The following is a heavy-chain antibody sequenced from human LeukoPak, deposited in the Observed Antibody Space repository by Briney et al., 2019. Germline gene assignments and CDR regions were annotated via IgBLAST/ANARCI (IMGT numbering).Heavy chain of an antibody. D-gene: IGHD1-26*01. CDR3: AGERNSGSYVY. Sequence: SLKVSCKASGGTFSSYAISWVRQAPGQGLEWMGGIIPIFGTANYAQKFQGRVTITADESTSTAYMELSSLRSEDTAVYYCAGERNSGSYVYWGQGTLVTVSS. J-gene: IGHJ4*02. V-gene: IGHV1-69*01. CDR2: IIPIFGTA. CDR1: GGTFSSYA.